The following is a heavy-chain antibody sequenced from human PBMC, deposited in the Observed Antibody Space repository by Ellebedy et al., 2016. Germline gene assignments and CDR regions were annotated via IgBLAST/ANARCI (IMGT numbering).Heavy chain of an antibody. CDR1: GFTLSSYS. D-gene: IGHD4-17*01. CDR3: SRHTDYALDY. Sequence: GGSLRLSCAASGFTLSSYSMNWVRQAPGKGLEWVSYISASSNTIYYGDSVKGRFTIFRDNAKNSLYLQMNSLRAEDTAVYYCSRHTDYALDYWGQGALVTVSS. J-gene: IGHJ4*02. CDR2: ISASSNTI. V-gene: IGHV3-48*01.